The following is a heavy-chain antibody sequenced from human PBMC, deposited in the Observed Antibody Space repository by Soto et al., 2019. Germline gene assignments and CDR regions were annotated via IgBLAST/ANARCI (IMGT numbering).Heavy chain of an antibody. V-gene: IGHV3-15*01. Sequence: VGSLRLSCAASGFTFSNTWMSWVRQAPGKGLEWVGHIKSKTDGGATDYAAPVKGRFSVSRDDSKNTLYLQMNSLKTEDTAVYYCTTLNYGVDVWGQGTTVTVSS. J-gene: IGHJ6*02. CDR3: TTLNYGVDV. CDR2: IKSKTDGGAT. CDR1: GFTFSNTW.